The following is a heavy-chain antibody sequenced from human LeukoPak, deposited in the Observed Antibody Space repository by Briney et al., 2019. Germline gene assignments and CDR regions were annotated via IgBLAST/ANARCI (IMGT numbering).Heavy chain of an antibody. CDR1: GFTFIDYS. Sequence: PGGSLRLSCAASGFTFIDYSMNWVRQAPGKGLEWISYVGFSSGNTKYADSVKGRLTISGDSAKNSVFLQMNSLRVEDTAVYYCARDHRYAFDNWGQGTLVTVSS. J-gene: IGHJ4*02. D-gene: IGHD5-12*01. V-gene: IGHV3-48*04. CDR2: VGFSSGNT. CDR3: ARDHRYAFDN.